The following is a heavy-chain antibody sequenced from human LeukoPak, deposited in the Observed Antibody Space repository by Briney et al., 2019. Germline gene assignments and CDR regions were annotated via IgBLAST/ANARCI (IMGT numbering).Heavy chain of an antibody. CDR1: GGSISSYY. CDR2: IYYSGST. J-gene: IGHJ3*02. Sequence: PSETLSLTCTVSGGSISSYYWSWIRQPPGKGLGWIGYIYYSGSTNYNPSLKSRVTISVDTSKNQFSLKLSSVTAADTAVYYCARRCSGGSCYLGAFDIWGQGTMVTVSS. V-gene: IGHV4-59*01. D-gene: IGHD2-15*01. CDR3: ARRCSGGSCYLGAFDI.